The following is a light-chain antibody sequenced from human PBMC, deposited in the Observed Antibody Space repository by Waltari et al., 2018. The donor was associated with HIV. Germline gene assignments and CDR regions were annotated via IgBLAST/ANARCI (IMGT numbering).Light chain of an antibody. CDR1: QGISSY. J-gene: IGKJ2*01. V-gene: IGKV1-8*01. CDR3: QQYYNYPRT. Sequence: AIRMTQSPSSFSASTGDRVTITCRASQGISSYLAWYQQKPGKAPKLLIYGASTSQSGVPSRFSGSGSGTDFTLTISCLQSEDFATYYCQQYYNYPRTFGQGTKLEIK. CDR2: GAS.